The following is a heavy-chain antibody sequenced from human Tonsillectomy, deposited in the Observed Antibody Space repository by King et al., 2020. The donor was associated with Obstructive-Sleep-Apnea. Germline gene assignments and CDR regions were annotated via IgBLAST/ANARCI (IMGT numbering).Heavy chain of an antibody. D-gene: IGHD3-22*01. V-gene: IGHV4-31*03. CDR2: IYYSGGT. Sequence: VQLQESGPGLVKPSQTLSLTCTVSGGSISSGGYYWSWIRQHPGKGLEWIGYIYYSGGTYYNPSLKSRVTISVDTSKNDFSLKLSSVTAADTAVYYCARGGYFVSSGFFDSWGQGTLVTVSS. CDR3: ARGGYFVSSGFFDS. J-gene: IGHJ4*02. CDR1: GGSISSGGYY.